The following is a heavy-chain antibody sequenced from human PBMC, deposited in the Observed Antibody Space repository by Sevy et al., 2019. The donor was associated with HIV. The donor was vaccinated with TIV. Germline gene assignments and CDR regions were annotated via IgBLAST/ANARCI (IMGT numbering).Heavy chain of an antibody. CDR1: GFTFAKYS. V-gene: IGHV3-23*01. D-gene: IGHD2-15*01. J-gene: IGHJ4*02. CDR2: FSSSGGRI. CDR3: ASEWCSQPQDY. Sequence: GGSLRLSCAASGFTFAKYSMSWVRQAPGKGLEWVSTFSSSGGRINYANSVKGRFTFSRDGSMNTLFLQMNSLGAEDTATYFCASEWCSQPQDYWGQGTLVTVSS.